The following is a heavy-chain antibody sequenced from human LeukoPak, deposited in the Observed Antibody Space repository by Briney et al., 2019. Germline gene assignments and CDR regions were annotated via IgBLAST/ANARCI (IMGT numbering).Heavy chain of an antibody. CDR3: AREAYGSGTYYYMDV. J-gene: IGHJ6*03. CDR2: ISAYNGST. CDR1: GYTFTSYG. V-gene: IGHV1-18*01. Sequence: ASVKVSCNASGYTFTSYGISWVRQAPGQGLEWMGWISAYNGSTNYAQKLQGRVTMTTDTSTSTAYMELRSLRSDDTAVYYCAREAYGSGTYYYMDVWGKGTTVTVSS. D-gene: IGHD3-10*01.